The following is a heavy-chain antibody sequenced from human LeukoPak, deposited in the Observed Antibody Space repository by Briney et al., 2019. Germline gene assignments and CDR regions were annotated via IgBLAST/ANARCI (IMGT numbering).Heavy chain of an antibody. Sequence: ASVKVSCKASGYTFINHWMHWVRQAPGQGLEWVGLINPTGTTTLYAQKFQGRITLTRDMSATTDYMELSSLTSEDTAVYYCARSGGSRGTVTPPGDFWGQGTLVTVSS. J-gene: IGHJ4*02. CDR3: ARSGGSRGTVTPPGDF. CDR1: GYTFINHW. V-gene: IGHV1-46*01. D-gene: IGHD4-17*01. CDR2: INPTGTTT.